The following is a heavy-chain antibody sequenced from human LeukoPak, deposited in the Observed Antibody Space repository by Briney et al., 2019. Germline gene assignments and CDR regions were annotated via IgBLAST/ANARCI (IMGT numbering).Heavy chain of an antibody. Sequence: SETLSLTCTVSGGSISSSIYYWGWIRQPPGKGLEWIGSTFYDGSTYYNPSLKSRVTISEDTSKNQVSLKLSSVTAADTAVYFCARLTRRGSGSGSYYSYWGQGTLVTVSS. D-gene: IGHD3-10*01. V-gene: IGHV4-39*01. CDR2: TFYDGST. CDR3: ARLTRRGSGSGSYYSY. CDR1: GGSISSSIYY. J-gene: IGHJ4*02.